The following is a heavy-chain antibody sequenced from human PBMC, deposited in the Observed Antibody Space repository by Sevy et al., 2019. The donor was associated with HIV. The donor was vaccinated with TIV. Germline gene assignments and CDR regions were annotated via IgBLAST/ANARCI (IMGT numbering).Heavy chain of an antibody. J-gene: IGHJ4*02. V-gene: IGHV3-7*03. CDR2: IRQDGNEI. CDR1: GFTFDMYW. CDR3: ARRYFDL. Sequence: GGSLRLSCDASGFTFDMYWMQWVRQAPGKGLEWVANIRQDGNEIYYAASVRGRFTISIDNAKGSLYLQMNNLRVEDTATYYCARRYFDLWGQGTLVTVSS.